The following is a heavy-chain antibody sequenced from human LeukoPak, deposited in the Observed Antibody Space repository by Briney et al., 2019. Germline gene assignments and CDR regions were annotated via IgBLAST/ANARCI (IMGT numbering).Heavy chain of an antibody. CDR2: ISSSSGYI. J-gene: IGHJ3*02. CDR3: ALGIAAAANGDRAFDI. CDR1: GFTFSSYN. Sequence: PGGSLRLSCATSGFTFSSYNMNWVRQAPGKGLEWISSISSSSGYIYYADSVKGRFTISRDNAKNSLYLQMNSLSAEDTAVYYCALGIAAAANGDRAFDIWGQGTMVTVSS. D-gene: IGHD6-13*01. V-gene: IGHV3-21*01.